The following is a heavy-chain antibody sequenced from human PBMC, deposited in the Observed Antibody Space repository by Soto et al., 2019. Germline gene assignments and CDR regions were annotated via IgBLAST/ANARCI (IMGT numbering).Heavy chain of an antibody. CDR3: AKDPNNWNPGPLDY. CDR1: GFTFSSYA. CDR2: ISGSGGST. J-gene: IGHJ4*02. D-gene: IGHD1-20*01. Sequence: GESLKISCAASGFTFSSYAMSWVRQAPGKGLEWVSAISGSGGSTYYADSVKGRFTISRDNSKNTLYLQMNSLRAEDTAVYYCAKDPNNWNPGPLDYWGQGTLVTVSS. V-gene: IGHV3-23*01.